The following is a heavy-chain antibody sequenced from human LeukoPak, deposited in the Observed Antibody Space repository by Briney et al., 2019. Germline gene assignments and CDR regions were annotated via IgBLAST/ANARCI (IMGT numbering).Heavy chain of an antibody. CDR3: ARSWGSSGWANYYYYGMDV. CDR2: LNAGNGNT. J-gene: IGHJ6*02. V-gene: IGHV1-3*01. D-gene: IGHD6-19*01. Sequence: ASVKVSCKASGYTFTSYAMHWVRQAPGQRLEWMGWLNAGNGNTKYSPKVQGRVTITRDTSASTAYMELSSLRSEDTAVYYCARSWGSSGWANYYYYGMDVWGQGTTVTVSS. CDR1: GYTFTSYA.